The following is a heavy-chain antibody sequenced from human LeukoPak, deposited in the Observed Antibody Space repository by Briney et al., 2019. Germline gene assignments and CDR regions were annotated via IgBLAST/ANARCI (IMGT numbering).Heavy chain of an antibody. Sequence: KSSETLSRTCTVSGGSISSYYWSWIRQPPGKGLEWIGYIYYSGSTNYNPSLKSRVTISVDTSKNQFSLKLSSVTAADTAVYYCARDHAAMDPWGQGTLVTVSS. D-gene: IGHD5-18*01. V-gene: IGHV4-59*01. CDR3: ARDHAAMDP. CDR2: IYYSGST. J-gene: IGHJ5*02. CDR1: GGSISSYY.